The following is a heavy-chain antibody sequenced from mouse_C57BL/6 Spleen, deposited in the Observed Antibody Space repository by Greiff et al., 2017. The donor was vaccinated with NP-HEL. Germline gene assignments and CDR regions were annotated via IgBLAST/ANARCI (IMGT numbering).Heavy chain of an antibody. CDR3: ARGGAMDY. J-gene: IGHJ4*01. CDR1: GYTFTSYW. V-gene: IGHV1-50*01. Sequence: QVQLQQPGAELVKPGASVKLSCKASGYTFTSYWMQWVKQRPGQGLEWIGEIAPSDSYTNYNQKFKGKATLTVDTSSSTAYMQLSSLTSEDSAVYYCARGGAMDYWGQGTSVTVSS. CDR2: IAPSDSYT.